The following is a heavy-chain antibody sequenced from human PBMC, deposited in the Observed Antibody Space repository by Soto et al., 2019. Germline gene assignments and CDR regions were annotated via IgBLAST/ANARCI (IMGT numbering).Heavy chain of an antibody. Sequence: QVHLLLQSGAEVKKPGSSVKVSCKASGGTPSNSAISWVRQAPGQGLEWMGGIIPVFGVVKYAQTFQGRVTITADESTNTAYMELSSLRPEDTAVYYCAGGRIVVVGSRAYYGMDVWGQGTTVTVSS. J-gene: IGHJ6*02. CDR2: IIPVFGVV. V-gene: IGHV1-69*01. CDR3: AGGRIVVVGSRAYYGMDV. CDR1: GGTPSNSA. D-gene: IGHD3-22*01.